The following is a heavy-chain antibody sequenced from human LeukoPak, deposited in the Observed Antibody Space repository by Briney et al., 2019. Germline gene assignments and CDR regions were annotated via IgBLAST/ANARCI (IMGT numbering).Heavy chain of an antibody. CDR3: ARAGGNTYVPYFHF. CDR2: MNPNSGDT. CDR1: GYTLSNHA. V-gene: IGHV1-8*02. Sequence: ASVKVSCKGSGYTLSNHAFSWVRQATGQGLEWMGWMNPNSGDTGYAKKFQGRVTMTRDTSISTAYMELSSLRSEDTAVYYCARAGGNTYVPYFHFWGQGTLVTVSS. D-gene: IGHD5-18*01. J-gene: IGHJ4*02.